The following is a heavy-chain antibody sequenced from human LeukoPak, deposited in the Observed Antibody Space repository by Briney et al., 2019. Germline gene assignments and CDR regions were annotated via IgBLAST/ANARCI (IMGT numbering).Heavy chain of an antibody. CDR3: AKSGSTSWYLEY. V-gene: IGHV3-23*01. J-gene: IGHJ4*02. CDR2: ISCSGDNNDNT. D-gene: IGHD6-13*01. Sequence: GGSLRLSCAASGFTFSTYAMSWVRQAPGKGLEWVSAISCSGDNNDNTYYADSVKGQFTISRDNSKNTLYLQMSSLRADDAVVYYCAKSGSTSWYLEYWGEGTLVTVSS. CDR1: GFTFSTYA.